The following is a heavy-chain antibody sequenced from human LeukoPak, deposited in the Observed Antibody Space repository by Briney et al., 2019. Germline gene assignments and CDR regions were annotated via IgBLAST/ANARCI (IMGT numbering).Heavy chain of an antibody. CDR2: IYYSGST. CDR1: GGSISSYY. Sequence: SETLSLTCTVSGGSISSYYWSWIRQPPGKGLEWIGCIYYSGSTKYNPSLKSRVTISEDTSKNQFSLKLSSVTAADTAVYYCATTYYYGSGTYSLVYWGQGTLVTVSS. V-gene: IGHV4-59*01. CDR3: ATTYYYGSGTYSLVY. J-gene: IGHJ4*02. D-gene: IGHD3-10*01.